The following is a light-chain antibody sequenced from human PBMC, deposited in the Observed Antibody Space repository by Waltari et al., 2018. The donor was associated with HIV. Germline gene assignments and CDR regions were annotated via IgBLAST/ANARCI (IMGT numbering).Light chain of an antibody. CDR1: QSVSSN. Sequence: EAVITQSPAPLSVSPGERATLSYKASQSVSSNLAWYQQKPGQAPRFLIYEASTRATGIPARFSGSGSGTEFTLTISSLQSEDFAIYYCQEYNKWPFTFGPGTKVDIK. CDR2: EAS. CDR3: QEYNKWPFT. V-gene: IGKV3-15*01. J-gene: IGKJ3*01.